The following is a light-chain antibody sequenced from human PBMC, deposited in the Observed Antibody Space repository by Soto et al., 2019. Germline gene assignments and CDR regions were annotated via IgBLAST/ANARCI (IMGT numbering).Light chain of an antibody. J-gene: IGKJ2*01. V-gene: IGKV1-5*01. Sequence: DIQMTQSPFTLSASVGDRVTITCRASQNINKRLAWHQQKPGKAPKVLIYDASNLKSGVPSRFSGSGSGTEFILTISSLQPDDFATYYCQQYYSYYTFGQGTKVDI. CDR3: QQYYSYYT. CDR2: DAS. CDR1: QNINKR.